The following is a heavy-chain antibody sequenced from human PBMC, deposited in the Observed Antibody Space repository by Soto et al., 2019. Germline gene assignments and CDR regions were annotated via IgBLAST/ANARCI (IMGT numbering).Heavy chain of an antibody. CDR1: GGSLSRSNW. Sequence: SETLSRTCAVSGGSLSRSNWWSWVRQPPWKALEWLGEIFYSGSTKYNPSLNSRVTISADQSKSHLSLRLSSVNAADTAVYYCVHHGGDPYSHDFWGKVILVTVSS. D-gene: IGHD2-15*01. CDR3: VHHGGDPYSHDF. CDR2: IFYSGST. J-gene: IGHJ4*01. V-gene: IGHV4-4*02.